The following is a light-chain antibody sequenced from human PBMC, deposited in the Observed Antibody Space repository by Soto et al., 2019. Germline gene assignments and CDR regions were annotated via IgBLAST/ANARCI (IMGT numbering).Light chain of an antibody. Sequence: DIQMTQSPSSLSASVGDRVTITCRASQNISSYLHWYQQKPGKAPKLLIYAASNLQSGVPSRFSGSGSGTDFTLTISSLQPEDFATYYCQQSDSIPRTFGQGTKVEIK. CDR2: AAS. J-gene: IGKJ1*01. CDR3: QQSDSIPRT. CDR1: QNISSY. V-gene: IGKV1-39*01.